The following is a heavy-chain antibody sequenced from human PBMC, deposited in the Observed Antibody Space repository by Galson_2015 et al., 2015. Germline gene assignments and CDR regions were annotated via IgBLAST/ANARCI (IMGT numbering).Heavy chain of an antibody. J-gene: IGHJ4*02. Sequence: SLRLSCAASGFTFSSSAMNWVRQAPGKGLEWVSALSHTGSSIYYADSVKGRFTISRDNSKNTLYLHLNSLRADDTAVYYCAKDLRAVVMSAIDYGGQGTQVTVTA. CDR3: AKDLRAVVMSAIDY. D-gene: IGHD2-21*02. CDR2: LSHTGSSI. CDR1: GFTFSSSA. V-gene: IGHV3-23*01.